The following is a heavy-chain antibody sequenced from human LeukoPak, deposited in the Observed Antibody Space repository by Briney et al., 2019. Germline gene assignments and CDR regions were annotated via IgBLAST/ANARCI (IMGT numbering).Heavy chain of an antibody. Sequence: GGSLRLSCAASGFTFSSYAMSWVRQAPGKGLEWVSAISGSGGSTYYADSVKGRFTISRDNSKNTLYLQMNSLRADDTAVYYCAKDRFTLSGSYYSDWGQGTLVTVSS. J-gene: IGHJ4*02. D-gene: IGHD1-26*01. CDR3: AKDRFTLSGSYYSD. CDR1: GFTFSSYA. V-gene: IGHV3-23*01. CDR2: ISGSGGST.